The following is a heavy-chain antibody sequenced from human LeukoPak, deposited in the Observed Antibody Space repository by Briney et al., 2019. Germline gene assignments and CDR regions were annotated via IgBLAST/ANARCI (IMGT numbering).Heavy chain of an antibody. D-gene: IGHD3-16*02. CDR3: ARVKAYYDYVWGSYRYGHDAFDI. V-gene: IGHV4-39*07. Sequence: SETLSLTCTVSGGSISSSSYYWGWIRQPPGKGLEWIGSIYYSGSTYYNPSLKSRVTISVDTSKNQFSLKLSSVTAADTAVYYCARVKAYYDYVWGSYRYGHDAFDIWGQGTMVTVSS. J-gene: IGHJ3*02. CDR1: GGSISSSSYY. CDR2: IYYSGST.